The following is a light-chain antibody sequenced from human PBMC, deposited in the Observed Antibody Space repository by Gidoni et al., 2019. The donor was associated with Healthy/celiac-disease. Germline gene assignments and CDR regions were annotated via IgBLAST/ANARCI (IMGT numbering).Light chain of an antibody. CDR1: QSVSSN. CDR2: GAS. J-gene: IGKJ1*01. Sequence: EIVMTQSPATLSVSPGERATLSCRASQSVSSNLAWYQQKPGQAPRLLIYGASTRATGIPARFSGSGSGTEFTLTISSLQSEDVVVYYCQQYNNWPPEGTFGQGTKVEIK. V-gene: IGKV3-15*01. CDR3: QQYNNWPPEGT.